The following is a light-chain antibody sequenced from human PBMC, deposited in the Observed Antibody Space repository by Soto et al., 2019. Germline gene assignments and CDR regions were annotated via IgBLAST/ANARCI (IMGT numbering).Light chain of an antibody. V-gene: IGKV3-15*01. CDR2: GAS. J-gene: IGKJ4*01. CDR1: RSVNSN. Sequence: EILMTQSPATLSVSPGERATLSCRASRSVNSNLAWYQQKPGQAPRLLIYGASTRATGIPARFSGSGSGTEFTLTISSLQSEDFAVYYCQQYNSWPPLTFGGGTKVEIK. CDR3: QQYNSWPPLT.